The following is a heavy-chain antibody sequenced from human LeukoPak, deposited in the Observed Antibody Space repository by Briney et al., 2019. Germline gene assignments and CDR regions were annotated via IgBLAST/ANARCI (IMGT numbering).Heavy chain of an antibody. CDR1: GGTFSSYA. CDR2: IIPIFGTA. J-gene: IGHJ4*02. V-gene: IGHV1-69*06. CDR3: ARGDNVWGSYRPTGFDY. Sequence: GASVTVSCKASGGTFSSYAISWVRQAPGQGLEWMGGIIPIFGTANYAQKFQGRVTITADKSTSTVYMELSSLRSEDTVVYYCARGDNVWGSYRPTGFDYWGQGTLVTVSS. D-gene: IGHD3-16*02.